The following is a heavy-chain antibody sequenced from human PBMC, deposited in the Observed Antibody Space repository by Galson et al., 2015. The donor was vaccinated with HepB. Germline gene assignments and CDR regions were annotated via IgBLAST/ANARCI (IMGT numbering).Heavy chain of an antibody. CDR2: IIPILGIA. CDR1: GGTFSSYA. J-gene: IGHJ4*02. Sequence: SVKVSCKASGGTFSSYAISWVRQAPGQGLEWMGRIIPILGIANYAQKSQGRVTITADKSTSTAYMELSSLRSEDTAVYYCARTLTRRGGQLWFPFDYWGQGTLVTVSS. CDR3: ARTLTRRGGQLWFPFDY. D-gene: IGHD5-18*01. V-gene: IGHV1-69*04.